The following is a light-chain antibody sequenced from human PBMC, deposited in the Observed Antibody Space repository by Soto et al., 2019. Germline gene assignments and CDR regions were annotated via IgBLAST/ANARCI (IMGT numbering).Light chain of an antibody. CDR2: DVN. CDR1: SSDVGGYNY. J-gene: IGLJ3*02. V-gene: IGLV2-11*01. CDR3: CSYTGSYTWV. Sequence: QLVLTQPRSVSGSPGQSVTISCTGTSSDVGGYNYVSWYQQHPGKAPKFMIYDVNKRPSGVPDRFSGSKSGNTASLTISGLQAEDEADYYCCSYTGSYTWVFGGGTQLTVL.